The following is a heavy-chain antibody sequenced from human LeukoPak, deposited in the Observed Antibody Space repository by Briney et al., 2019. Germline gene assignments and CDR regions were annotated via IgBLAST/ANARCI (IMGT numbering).Heavy chain of an antibody. CDR1: GGSISSGGYY. J-gene: IGHJ3*02. V-gene: IGHV4-31*11. CDR2: IYYSGST. CDR3: ARDYCSGGSCYRDAFDI. D-gene: IGHD2-15*01. Sequence: SQTLSLTCAVSGGSISSGGYYWNWIRQHPGKGLEWIGYIYYSGSTYYNPSLKSRVTISVDTSKNQFSLKLSSVTAADTAVYYCARDYCSGGSCYRDAFDIWGQGTMVTVSS.